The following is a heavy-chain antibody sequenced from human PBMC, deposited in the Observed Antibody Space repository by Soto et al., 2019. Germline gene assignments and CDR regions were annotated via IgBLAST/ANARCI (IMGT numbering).Heavy chain of an antibody. D-gene: IGHD6-19*01. V-gene: IGHV4-59*01. CDR3: ARAAEYSSGWYDIFDY. J-gene: IGHJ4*02. Sequence: SETLSLTCTVSGGSISSYYWSWIRQPPGKGLEWIGYIYYSGSTNYNPSLKSRVTISVDTSKNQFSLKLSSVTAADTAVYYCARAAEYSSGWYDIFDYWGQGTLVNVSS. CDR2: IYYSGST. CDR1: GGSISSYY.